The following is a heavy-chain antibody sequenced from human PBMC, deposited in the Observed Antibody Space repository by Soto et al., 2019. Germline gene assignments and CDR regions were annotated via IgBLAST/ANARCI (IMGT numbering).Heavy chain of an antibody. J-gene: IGHJ3*02. CDR3: ARDEGYYDIQNHPYLENDAFDI. CDR2: IIPIFGTA. CDR1: GGTFSSYA. Sequence: QVQLVQSGAEVKKPGSSVKVSCKASGGTFSSYAISWVRQAPGQGLEWMGGIIPIFGTANYAQKFQGRVTITADESTSTAYMELSSLRSEDTAVYYCARDEGYYDIQNHPYLENDAFDIWGQGTMVPVSS. D-gene: IGHD3-9*01. V-gene: IGHV1-69*12.